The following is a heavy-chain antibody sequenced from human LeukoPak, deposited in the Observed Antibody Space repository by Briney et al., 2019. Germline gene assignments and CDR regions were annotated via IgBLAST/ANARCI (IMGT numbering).Heavy chain of an antibody. J-gene: IGHJ4*02. Sequence: ASVKVSCKASGYTFTNYAMHWVRQAPGQRLEWMGWINAGNGNTKYIQEFQGRVTITRDMSTSTAYMELSSLRSEDTAVYYCAAVPPPLWFGGHWAFDYWGQGTLVTVSS. CDR1: GYTFTNYA. D-gene: IGHD3-10*01. CDR2: INAGNGNT. V-gene: IGHV1-3*03. CDR3: AAVPPPLWFGGHWAFDY.